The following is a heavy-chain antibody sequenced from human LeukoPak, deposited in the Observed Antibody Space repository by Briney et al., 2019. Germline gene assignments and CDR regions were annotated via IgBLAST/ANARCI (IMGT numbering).Heavy chain of an antibody. CDR3: GRAGPYNPLDY. V-gene: IGHV3-72*01. CDR2: IRNKANSYTT. D-gene: IGHD5-24*01. Sequence: GGSLRLSCAASGFTFSDHYMDWVRQAPGKGLEWVGRIRNKANSYTTEYAASVKGRFTISRDDSKNSMYLQMNSLITEDTAVYHCGRAGPYNPLDYWGQGTLVTVSS. J-gene: IGHJ4*02. CDR1: GFTFSDHY.